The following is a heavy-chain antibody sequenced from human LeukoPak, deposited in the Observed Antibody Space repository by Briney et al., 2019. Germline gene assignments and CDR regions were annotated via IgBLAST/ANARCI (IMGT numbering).Heavy chain of an antibody. CDR3: AREAWELLGSVDY. J-gene: IGHJ4*02. Sequence: GGSLRLXCAASGFTFSSYWMHWVRQAPGKVLVWVSRINSDGSSTSYADSVKGRFTISRDNAKNTLYLQMNSLRAEDTAVYYCAREAWELLGSVDYWGQGTLVTVSS. D-gene: IGHD1-26*01. CDR2: INSDGSST. V-gene: IGHV3-74*01. CDR1: GFTFSSYW.